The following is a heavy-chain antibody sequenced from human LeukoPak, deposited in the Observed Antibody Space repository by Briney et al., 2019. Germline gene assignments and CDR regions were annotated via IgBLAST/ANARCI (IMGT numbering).Heavy chain of an antibody. J-gene: IGHJ6*03. D-gene: IGHD2/OR15-2a*01. Sequence: GESLKISCQGSGYRFSTYWIGWVRQMPGKGLEWMGIIYPGDSDTRYSPSFQGQVTISADKSISTAYLQWSSLKASDTAMYYCARHPPRIKRPYYYYYMDVWGKGTTVTVSS. CDR3: ARHPPRIKRPYYYYYMDV. CDR2: IYPGDSDT. V-gene: IGHV5-51*01. CDR1: GYRFSTYW.